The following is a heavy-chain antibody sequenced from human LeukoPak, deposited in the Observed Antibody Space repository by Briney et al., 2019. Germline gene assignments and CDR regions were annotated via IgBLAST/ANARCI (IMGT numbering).Heavy chain of an antibody. Sequence: SQTLSLTCAISGDSVSSNTAAWNWIRQSPSRGLEWLGRTFYRSKWYNSYAVSVKSRITINPDTSKNHFSLPLNSVTPEDTAVYYCARAGFCSGSDCYSRFDYWGQGTLVTVSS. CDR1: GDSVSSNTAA. J-gene: IGHJ4*01. V-gene: IGHV6-1*01. CDR2: TFYRSKWYN. CDR3: ARAGFCSGSDCYSRFDY. D-gene: IGHD2-15*01.